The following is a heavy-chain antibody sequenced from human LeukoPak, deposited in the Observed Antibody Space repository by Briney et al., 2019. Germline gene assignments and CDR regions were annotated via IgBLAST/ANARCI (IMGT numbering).Heavy chain of an antibody. Sequence: GGSLRLSCAAAGFTLGDYWMHWVRQAPGKGLVWVSHINSDGSSTSYADSVKGRFTISRDNAKNTLYLHMNSLRAEDTAVYYCARGGVPAAFDYWGQGTLVIVSS. CDR1: GFTLGDYW. D-gene: IGHD3-10*01. V-gene: IGHV3-74*01. CDR2: INSDGSST. J-gene: IGHJ4*02. CDR3: ARGGVPAAFDY.